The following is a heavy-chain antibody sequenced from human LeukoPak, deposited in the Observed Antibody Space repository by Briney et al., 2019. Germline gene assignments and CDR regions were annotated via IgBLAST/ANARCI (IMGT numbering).Heavy chain of an antibody. CDR1: GGSFSGYY. J-gene: IGHJ3*02. V-gene: IGHV4-34*01. CDR2: INHSGST. D-gene: IGHD6-19*01. CDR3: ARVLNSGWFGAFDI. Sequence: PSETLSLTCAVYGGSFSGYYWSWIRQPPGKGLEWIGEINHSGSTNYNPSLKSRVTISVDTSKNQFSLKLSSVTAADTAVYYCARVLNSGWFGAFDIWGQGTMVTVSS.